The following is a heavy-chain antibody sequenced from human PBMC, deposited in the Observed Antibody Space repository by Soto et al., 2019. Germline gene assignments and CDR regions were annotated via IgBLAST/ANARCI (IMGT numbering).Heavy chain of an antibody. Sequence: SETLSLTCAFYVVSFSGYYWSCIRQPPGKGLEWIGEINHSGSTNYNPSLKSRVTISVDTSKNQFSLKLSSVTAADTAVYYCARDGIVDTWFEYWGQGTLVTVSS. CDR3: ARDGIVDTWFEY. J-gene: IGHJ4*02. CDR2: INHSGST. CDR1: VVSFSGYY. D-gene: IGHD5-12*01. V-gene: IGHV4-34*01.